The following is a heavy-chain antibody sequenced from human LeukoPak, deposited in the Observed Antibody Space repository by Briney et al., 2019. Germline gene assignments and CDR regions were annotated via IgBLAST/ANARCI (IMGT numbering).Heavy chain of an antibody. CDR3: AKGWNGYYYYGMDV. CDR2: INPNSGGT. D-gene: IGHD1-1*01. Sequence: ASVKVSCKASGYTFTGCFIHYVRQAPGQGLEWMGWINPNSGGTNYAQKFQGRVTMTRDTSISTAYMELSRLRSDDTAVYYCAKGWNGYYYYGMDVWGQGTTVTVSS. J-gene: IGHJ6*02. V-gene: IGHV1-2*02. CDR1: GYTFTGCF.